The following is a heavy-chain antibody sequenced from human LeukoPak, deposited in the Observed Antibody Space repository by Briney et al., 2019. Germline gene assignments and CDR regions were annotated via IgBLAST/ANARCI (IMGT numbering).Heavy chain of an antibody. D-gene: IGHD3-10*01. V-gene: IGHV1-69*13. J-gene: IGHJ4*02. Sequence: WASVKVSCKASGGTFSSLSINWVRQVPGQGLEWMGGIIPILSTPNYAQRFQDSVTFTSDASTSTAYMELGSLTSDDTAVYYCAGADLRFGNLLALNFNYWGQGTLVTVAS. CDR3: AGADLRFGNLLALNFNY. CDR2: IIPILSTP. CDR1: GGTFSSLS.